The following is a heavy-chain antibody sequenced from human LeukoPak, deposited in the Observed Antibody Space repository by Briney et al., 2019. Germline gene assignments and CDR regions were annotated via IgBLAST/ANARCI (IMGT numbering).Heavy chain of an antibody. CDR1: GFTFSSYA. Sequence: PGGSLRLSCAASGFTFSSYAMSWVRQAPGKGLEWVSAISGSGGSTYYADSVKGRFTISRDNSKNTLYLQMNSLRAEDTAVYYCARDSHSGSLFDYWGQGTLVTVSS. D-gene: IGHD1-26*01. CDR2: ISGSGGST. V-gene: IGHV3-23*01. CDR3: ARDSHSGSLFDY. J-gene: IGHJ4*02.